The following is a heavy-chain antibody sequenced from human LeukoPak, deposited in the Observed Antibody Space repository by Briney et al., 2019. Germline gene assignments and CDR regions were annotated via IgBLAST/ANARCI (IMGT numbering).Heavy chain of an antibody. CDR2: IYSGGRT. J-gene: IGHJ4*02. Sequence: AGGSLRLSCAASGFTVSRNYMSWVRQAPGKGLEWVSDIYSGGRTYYADSVKGRFTISRDNSKNTLYLQMNRLRAEDTAVYYCARAGPSSSWHQFDYWGRGTLVTVSS. CDR1: GFTVSRNY. CDR3: ARAGPSSSWHQFDY. V-gene: IGHV3-66*01. D-gene: IGHD6-13*01.